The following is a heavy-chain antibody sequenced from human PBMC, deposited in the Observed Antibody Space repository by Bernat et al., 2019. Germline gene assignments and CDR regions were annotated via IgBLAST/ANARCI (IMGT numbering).Heavy chain of an antibody. CDR3: AREVGSGGPTNVRIDV. CDR1: GHTFIYYG. J-gene: IGHJ6*02. D-gene: IGHD2-8*02. CDR2: ISAYNGNT. V-gene: IGHV1-18*03. Sequence: QVQLVQSGGEVKKPGASVKVSCKAAGHTFIYYGISWVRQAPGQGLEWMGRISAYNGNTNYAQKLQGRDTMTAGSPRRTVYMELRRQKSNDMSVYYCAREVGSGGPTNVRIDVRGRGSTVSNSS.